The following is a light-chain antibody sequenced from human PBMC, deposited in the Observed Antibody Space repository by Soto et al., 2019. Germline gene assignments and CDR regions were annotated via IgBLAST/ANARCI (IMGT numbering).Light chain of an antibody. J-gene: IGLJ2*01. CDR1: SSDVGGYNY. V-gene: IGLV2-14*01. CDR3: SSYTSSSTPVV. CDR2: DVS. Sequence: QSVLTQPASVSGSPGQSITISCTGISSDVGGYNYVSWYQQHPGKAPKLMIYDVSNRPSGVSNRFSGSKSGNTASLTISGLQAEDEADYYCSSYTSSSTPVVFGGGTKLTV.